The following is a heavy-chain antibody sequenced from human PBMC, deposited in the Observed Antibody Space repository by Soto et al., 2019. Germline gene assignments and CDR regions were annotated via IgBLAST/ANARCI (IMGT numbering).Heavy chain of an antibody. V-gene: IGHV1-18*04. D-gene: IGHD2-21*02. CDR2: ISAYNGNT. J-gene: IGHJ3*02. CDR1: GYTFTSYG. Sequence: APVKVSCKASGYTFTSYGISWVRQAPGQGLEWTGWISAYNGNTNYAQKLQGRVTMTTDTSTSTAYMELRSLRSDDTAVYYCARYPTPYCGGDCDDAFDIWGQGTMVTVSS. CDR3: ARYPTPYCGGDCDDAFDI.